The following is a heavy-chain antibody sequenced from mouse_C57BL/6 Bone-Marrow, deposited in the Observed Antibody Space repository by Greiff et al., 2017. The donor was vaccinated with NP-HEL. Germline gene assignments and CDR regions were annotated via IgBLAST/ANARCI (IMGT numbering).Heavy chain of an antibody. CDR2: IWGDGST. J-gene: IGHJ3*01. D-gene: IGHD1-1*01. Sequence: QVQLQQSGPGLVAPSQSLSITCTVSGFSLTSYGVSWVRQPPGKGLEWLGVIWGDGSTHSHSALISRLSISKDNSNSQVFLKQNSLKNDDTATYYRAKASYGSSSTWYAYWGKGTLVTVSA. CDR1: GFSLTSYG. CDR3: AKASYGSSSTWYAY. V-gene: IGHV2-3*01.